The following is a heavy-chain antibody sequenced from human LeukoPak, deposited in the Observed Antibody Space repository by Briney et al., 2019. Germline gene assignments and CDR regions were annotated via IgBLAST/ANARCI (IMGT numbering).Heavy chain of an antibody. Sequence: SETLSLTCTVSGGLISISTYYWGWIRQPPGKGLEWIGSIYYSGTTHYNPSLKSRVTIAVDTSKNQFSLKLISVTAADTAVYYCARHDGWFGELGPDDYWGQGTLVTVSS. CDR2: IYYSGTT. CDR1: GGLISISTYY. CDR3: ARHDGWFGELGPDDY. J-gene: IGHJ4*02. V-gene: IGHV4-39*07. D-gene: IGHD3-10*01.